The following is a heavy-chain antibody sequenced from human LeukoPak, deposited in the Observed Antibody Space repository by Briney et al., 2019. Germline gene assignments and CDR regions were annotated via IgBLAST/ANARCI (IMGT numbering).Heavy chain of an antibody. CDR3: ARGPYTGSPEYYFDY. CDR2: IIPIFGTA. Sequence: SVKVSCKASGGTFSSYAISWVRQAPGQGPEWMGGIIPIFGTANYAQKFQGRVTITADESTSTAYMELSSLRSEDTAVYYCARGPYTGSPEYYFDYWGQGTLVTVSS. J-gene: IGHJ4*02. V-gene: IGHV1-69*13. D-gene: IGHD1-26*01. CDR1: GGTFSSYA.